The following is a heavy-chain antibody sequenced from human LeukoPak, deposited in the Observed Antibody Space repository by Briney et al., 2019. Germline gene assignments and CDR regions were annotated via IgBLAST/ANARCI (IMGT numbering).Heavy chain of an antibody. CDR2: ISNTGST. V-gene: IGHV4-34*01. Sequence: PSETLSLTCGVSGVSVSDYSWTWIRQTPGKGLEWIGEISNTGSTHYNPSPKSRLNISVETTKPQFSLKMHSVTAADTAVYYCARGLATFYHFSSGSHSRFDSWGQGTLVSVSS. CDR1: GVSVSDYS. CDR3: ARGLATFYHFSSGSHSRFDS. D-gene: IGHD3-3*01. J-gene: IGHJ5*01.